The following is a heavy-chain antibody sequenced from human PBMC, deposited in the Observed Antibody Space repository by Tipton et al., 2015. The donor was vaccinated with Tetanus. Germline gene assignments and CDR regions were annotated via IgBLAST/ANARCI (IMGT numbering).Heavy chain of an antibody. Sequence: QSGAEVKKPGESLKISCQGSGYNFNLYWIAWVRQMPGKGLEWMGIIYPGDSDTRYSPSFQGQATMSVDRSTATAYLQWGSLKASDTAIYYCARHFGEMLYAPFRFDPWGQGTLVTVSS. D-gene: IGHD3-3*01. J-gene: IGHJ5*02. CDR3: ARHFGEMLYAPFRFDP. CDR1: GYNFNLYW. CDR2: IYPGDSDT. V-gene: IGHV5-51*01.